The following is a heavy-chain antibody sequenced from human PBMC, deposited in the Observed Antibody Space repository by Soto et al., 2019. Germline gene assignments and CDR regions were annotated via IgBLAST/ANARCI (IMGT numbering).Heavy chain of an antibody. D-gene: IGHD1-1*01. V-gene: IGHV3-11*06. CDR1: GFTLSDHY. CDR2: SSNSGSFT. J-gene: IGHJ4*02. Sequence: GGSLRLSCTASGFTLSDHYMSWMRQAPGKGLEWIGYSSNSGSFTRYADSVKGRFSISRDNAKNSLYLQINSLRGDDTAIYYCVKSGDNYNALDYWGQGTPVTVSS. CDR3: VKSGDNYNALDY.